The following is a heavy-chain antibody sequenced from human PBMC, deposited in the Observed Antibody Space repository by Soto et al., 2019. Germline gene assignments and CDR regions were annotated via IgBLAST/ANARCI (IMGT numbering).Heavy chain of an antibody. CDR3: AREWDF. J-gene: IGHJ1*01. D-gene: IGHD1-26*01. Sequence: PSETLSLTCTVSGVSVSRDYQWIWIRQPPGKGLEWIGHISYSGSPYYHPSLRSRLSISVDTSKNQFSLKVKSVTAADTDVYYCAREWDFWGQGTLVTVST. CDR2: ISYSGSP. CDR1: GVSVSRDYQ. V-gene: IGHV4-30-4*01.